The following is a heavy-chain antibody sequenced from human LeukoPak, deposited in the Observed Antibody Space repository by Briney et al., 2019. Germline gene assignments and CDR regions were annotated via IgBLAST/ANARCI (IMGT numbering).Heavy chain of an antibody. V-gene: IGHV3-30*02. CDR1: GFTFSSYG. CDR2: IRYDGSNK. CDR3: AKDQGDYYDSSGYDLALRY. D-gene: IGHD3-22*01. J-gene: IGHJ4*02. Sequence: PGGSLRLSCAASGFTFSSYGMHWVRQAPGKGLEWVAFIRYDGSNKYYADSVKGRFTISRDNSKDTLYLQMNSLRAEDTAVYYCAKDQGDYYDSSGYDLALRYWGQGTLVTVSS.